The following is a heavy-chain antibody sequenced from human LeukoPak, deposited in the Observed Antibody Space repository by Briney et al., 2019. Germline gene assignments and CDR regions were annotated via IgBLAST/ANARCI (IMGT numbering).Heavy chain of an antibody. CDR3: ASDDILTGYPY. CDR2: ISAYNGNT. J-gene: IGHJ4*02. Sequence: ASVKVSCKASGYTFTSYGISWVRQSPGQGLEWMGWISAYNGNTNYAQKLQGRVTMTTDTSTSTAYMELRSLRSDDTAVYYCASDDILTGYPYWGQGTLVTVSS. CDR1: GYTFTSYG. D-gene: IGHD3-9*01. V-gene: IGHV1-18*01.